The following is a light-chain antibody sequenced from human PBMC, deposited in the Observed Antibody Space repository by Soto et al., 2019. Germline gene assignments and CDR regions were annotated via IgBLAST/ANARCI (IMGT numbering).Light chain of an antibody. CDR1: QSVSSSY. J-gene: IGKJ2*01. CDR2: GAS. CDR3: QQYGSSPRT. V-gene: IGKV3-20*01. Sequence: EIVLTQSPGTLSLSPGERATLSCRASQSVSSSYLAWYQQKPGQAPRHLIYGASSRATGITDRFSGSGSGTDFTLTISRLEPEDFAVYYCQQYGSSPRTFGQGTKLEIK.